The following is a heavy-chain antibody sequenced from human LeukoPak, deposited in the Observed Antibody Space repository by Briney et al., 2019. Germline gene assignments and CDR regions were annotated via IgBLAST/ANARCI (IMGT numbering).Heavy chain of an antibody. Sequence: GASVKVSCKASGYTFTGYYIHWVRQAPGQGLEWMGWINPNSGGTNYAQKFQGRVTMTRDTSISTADMQLSSLRSEDTAVYYCARGSSLHDAFDIWGQGTTVTVSS. V-gene: IGHV1-2*02. CDR2: INPNSGGT. J-gene: IGHJ3*02. CDR3: ARGSSLHDAFDI. CDR1: GYTFTGYY.